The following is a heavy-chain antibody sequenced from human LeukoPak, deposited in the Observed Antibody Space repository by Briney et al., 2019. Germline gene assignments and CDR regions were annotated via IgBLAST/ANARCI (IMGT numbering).Heavy chain of an antibody. J-gene: IGHJ6*03. V-gene: IGHV4-34*01. D-gene: IGHD2/OR15-2a*01. CDR1: GGSFSGYY. Sequence: SETLSLTCAVYGGSFSGYYWSWIRQPPGKGLEWIGEINHSGSTNYNPSLKSRVTISLDTSKNQFSLKLSSVTAADTAVYYCASDSTGIIDEYYYYYYMDVWGKGTTVTVSS. CDR2: INHSGST. CDR3: ASDSTGIIDEYYYYYYMDV.